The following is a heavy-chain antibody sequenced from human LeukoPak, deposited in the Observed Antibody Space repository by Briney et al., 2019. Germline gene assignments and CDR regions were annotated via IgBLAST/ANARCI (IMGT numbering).Heavy chain of an antibody. J-gene: IGHJ4*02. D-gene: IGHD1-1*01. CDR1: GGSIINTNYY. CDR3: ARLDWRSGGRGSFDF. Sequence: PSETLSLTCTVPGGSIINTNYYWACIRQPPGRGLEWMGGIYYPGSTYYNPALKSRVTISVDTSKNQFSLKVSSVTAPDTAVYFCARLDWRSGGRGSFDFWGQGTLVTVSS. V-gene: IGHV4-39*01. CDR2: IYYPGST.